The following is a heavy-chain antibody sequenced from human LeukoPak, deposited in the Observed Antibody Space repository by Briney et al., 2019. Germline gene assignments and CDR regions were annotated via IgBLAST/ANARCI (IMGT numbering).Heavy chain of an antibody. Sequence: ASAKVSCKASGYTFTSYGISWVRQAPGQGLEWMGWISAYNGNTNYAQKLQGRVTMTTDTSTSTAYMELRSLRSDDTAVYYCAREALGFWSGPNYYYYGMDVWGQGTTVTVSS. D-gene: IGHD3-3*01. CDR3: AREALGFWSGPNYYYYGMDV. CDR2: ISAYNGNT. J-gene: IGHJ6*02. CDR1: GYTFTSYG. V-gene: IGHV1-18*01.